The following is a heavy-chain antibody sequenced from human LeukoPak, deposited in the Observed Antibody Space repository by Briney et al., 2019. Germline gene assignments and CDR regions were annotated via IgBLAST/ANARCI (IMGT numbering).Heavy chain of an antibody. Sequence: GGSLRLSCAASGFTFSSYGMHWVRQAPGKGLEWVAVISYDGSNKYYADSVKGRFTISRDNSKNTLYLQMNSLRAEDTAVYYCAKLVVRQWPEDYWGQGTPVTVSS. CDR1: GFTFSSYG. J-gene: IGHJ4*02. V-gene: IGHV3-30*18. CDR3: AKLVVRQWPEDY. D-gene: IGHD2-21*01. CDR2: ISYDGSNK.